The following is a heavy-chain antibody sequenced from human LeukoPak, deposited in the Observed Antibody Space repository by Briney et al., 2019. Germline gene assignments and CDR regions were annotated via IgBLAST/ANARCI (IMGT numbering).Heavy chain of an antibody. D-gene: IGHD5-24*01. CDR2: INPKSGAT. V-gene: IGHV1-2*02. CDR1: GYTFSDYL. CDR3: ARDRQGDGFAYFDF. J-gene: IGHJ4*02. Sequence: ASVKVSCKASGYTFSDYLMHWVRQAPGQGHEWMGWINPKSGATSSAQKFQGRVTMTRVTSISTAYMDLTTLTSDDTAVYFCARDRQGDGFAYFDFWGQGTLATVSS.